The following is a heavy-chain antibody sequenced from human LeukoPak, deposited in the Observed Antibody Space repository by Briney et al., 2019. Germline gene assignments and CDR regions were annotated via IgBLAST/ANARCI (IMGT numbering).Heavy chain of an antibody. Sequence: GGSLRLSCAASGFTFSDYYMSWIRQAPGKGLEWVSYISSSGSTIYYADSVKGRFTISRDNAKNSLYLQMNSLRAEDTAVYYCAGDSYGGNSGLLLHWGQGTLVTVSS. V-gene: IGHV3-11*04. CDR2: ISSSGSTI. CDR3: AGDSYGGNSGLLLH. J-gene: IGHJ1*01. D-gene: IGHD4-23*01. CDR1: GFTFSDYY.